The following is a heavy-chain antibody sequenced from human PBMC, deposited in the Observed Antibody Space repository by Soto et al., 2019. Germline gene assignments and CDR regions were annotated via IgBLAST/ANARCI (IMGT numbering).Heavy chain of an antibody. Sequence: GGSLRLSCAASGFTFSDYYMSWIRQAPGKGLEWVSYISSSSYTNYADSVKGRFTISRDNAKNSLYLQMNSLRAEDTAVYYCARDGSRGAFDIWGQGTMVTVSS. CDR2: ISSSSYT. J-gene: IGHJ3*02. V-gene: IGHV3-11*06. CDR1: GFTFSDYY. D-gene: IGHD3-10*01. CDR3: ARDGSRGAFDI.